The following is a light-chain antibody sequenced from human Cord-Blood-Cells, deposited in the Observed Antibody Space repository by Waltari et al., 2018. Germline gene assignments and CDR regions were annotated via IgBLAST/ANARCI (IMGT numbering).Light chain of an antibody. CDR2: DAS. J-gene: IGKJ4*01. Sequence: AIQLTQSPSSLSASVGDRVTITCRASQGISSALAWYQQKPGKAPKLLIYDASSLESGVPSRVSGSGAGTDFTPTISSRQPEDFATYYCQQFNSYPLTFGGGTKVEIK. CDR3: QQFNSYPLT. CDR1: QGISSA. V-gene: IGKV1-13*02.